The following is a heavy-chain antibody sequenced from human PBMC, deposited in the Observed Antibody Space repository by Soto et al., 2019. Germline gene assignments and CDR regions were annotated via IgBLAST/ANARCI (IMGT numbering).Heavy chain of an antibody. Sequence: PSETLSLTCTASGGSISSYYWSWIRRPPGKGLEWIGYIYYSGSTNYNPSLKSRVTISVDTSKNQFSLKLSSVTAADTAVYYCARGPDYGDYVVDYWGQGTLVTVSS. CDR2: IYYSGST. V-gene: IGHV4-59*01. CDR3: ARGPDYGDYVVDY. J-gene: IGHJ4*02. CDR1: GGSISSYY. D-gene: IGHD4-17*01.